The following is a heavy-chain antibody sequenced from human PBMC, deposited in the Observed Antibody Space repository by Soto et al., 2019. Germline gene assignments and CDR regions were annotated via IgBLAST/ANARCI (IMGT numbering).Heavy chain of an antibody. Sequence: GESLKISCKGSGYSFTSYWIGWVRQMPGKGLEWMGIIYPGDSDTRYSPSFQGQVTISADKSISTAYLQWSSLKASDTAMYYCALDYYDSSGNNWFDPWGQGTLVTVS. J-gene: IGHJ5*02. CDR3: ALDYYDSSGNNWFDP. D-gene: IGHD3-22*01. CDR2: IYPGDSDT. CDR1: GYSFTSYW. V-gene: IGHV5-51*01.